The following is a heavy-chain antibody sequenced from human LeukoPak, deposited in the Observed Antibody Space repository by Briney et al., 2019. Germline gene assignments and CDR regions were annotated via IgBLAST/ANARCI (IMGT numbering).Heavy chain of an antibody. D-gene: IGHD3-3*01. Sequence: PSETLSLTCTVSGGSISSYYWTWVRRPPGKGLEWVGSIYSTGSTNYNASLKSRVTISLDTSKNQFSLKLSSVTAADTAVYYCARVETSRYWYFDLWGRGTLVTVSS. V-gene: IGHV4-59*01. CDR3: ARVETSRYWYFDL. CDR1: GGSISSYY. CDR2: IYSTGST. J-gene: IGHJ2*01.